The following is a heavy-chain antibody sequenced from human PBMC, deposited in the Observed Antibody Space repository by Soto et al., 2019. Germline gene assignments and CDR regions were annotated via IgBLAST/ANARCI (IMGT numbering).Heavy chain of an antibody. CDR3: ARADIVVVPAAIRIGWFDP. J-gene: IGHJ5*02. Sequence: QLQLQESGSGLVKPSQTLSLTCAVSGGSISSVGYSWSWIRQPPGKGLEWIGYIYHSGSTYYNPSLKSRVTISVDRSKNQFSLKLSSVTAADTAVYYCARADIVVVPAAIRIGWFDPWGQGTLVTVSS. CDR1: GGSISSVGYS. D-gene: IGHD2-2*02. V-gene: IGHV4-30-2*01. CDR2: IYHSGST.